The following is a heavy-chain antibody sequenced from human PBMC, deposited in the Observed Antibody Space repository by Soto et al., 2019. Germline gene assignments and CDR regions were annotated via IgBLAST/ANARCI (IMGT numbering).Heavy chain of an antibody. CDR2: MGGANGDT. CDR1: GFIFSDYA. D-gene: IGHD2-21*01. Sequence: VQTLESGGGLVQPGGSLRLSCAASGFIFSDYAMSWVRQAPGKGLEWVAGMGGANGDTYYAESVRGWFAIFRDNSKGTLFLQLDSLRAEDTAVYFFGKDGVNHNSGGDPFINWGEGTLVTVSS. V-gene: IGHV3-23*01. J-gene: IGHJ3*02. CDR3: GKDGVNHNSGGDPFIN.